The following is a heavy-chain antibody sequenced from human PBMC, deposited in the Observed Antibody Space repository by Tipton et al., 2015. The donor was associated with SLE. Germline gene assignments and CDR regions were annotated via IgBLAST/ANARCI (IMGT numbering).Heavy chain of an antibody. D-gene: IGHD6-13*01. Sequence: TLSLTCAVYGGSFSGYYWSWIRQSPGKGLEWIGYIYYSGSTNYNPSLKSRVTISVDTSKNQFSLKLSSVTAADMAVYYCARSYSSSYYFDYWGQGTLVTVSS. CDR2: IYYSGST. CDR1: GGSFSGYY. V-gene: IGHV4-59*01. CDR3: ARSYSSSYYFDY. J-gene: IGHJ4*02.